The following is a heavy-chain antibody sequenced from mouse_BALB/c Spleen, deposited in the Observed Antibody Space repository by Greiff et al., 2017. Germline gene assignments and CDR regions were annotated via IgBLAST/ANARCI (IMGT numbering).Heavy chain of an antibody. CDR1: SYTFTDYA. D-gene: IGHD1-1*01. J-gene: IGHJ2*01. CDR3: ARSGRFGSSYYYFDY. Sequence: QVQLKESGPELVRPGVSVKISCKGSSYTFTDYAMHWVKQSHAKSLEWIGVISTYYGNTNYNQKFKGKATMTVDKSSSTAYMELARLTSEDSAVYYCARSGRFGSSYYYFDYWGQGTTLTVSS. V-gene: IGHV1-67*01. CDR2: ISTYYGNT.